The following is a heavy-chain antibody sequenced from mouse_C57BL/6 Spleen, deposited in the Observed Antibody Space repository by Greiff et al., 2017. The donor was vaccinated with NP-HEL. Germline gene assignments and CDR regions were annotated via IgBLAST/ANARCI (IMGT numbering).Heavy chain of an antibody. V-gene: IGHV1-69*01. J-gene: IGHJ4*01. D-gene: IGHD1-1*01. CDR3: ARPLRGYAMDY. CDR2: IDPSDSYT. CDR1: GHTFTSYW. Sequence: QVQLQQPGAELVMPGASVKLSCKASGHTFTSYWMHWVKQRPGQGLEWIGEIDPSDSYTNYNQKFKGKSTLTVDKSSSTAYMQLSSLTSEDSAVYYCARPLRGYAMDYWGQGTSVTVSS.